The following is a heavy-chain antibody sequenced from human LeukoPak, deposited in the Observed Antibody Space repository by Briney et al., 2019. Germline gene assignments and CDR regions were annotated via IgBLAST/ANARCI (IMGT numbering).Heavy chain of an antibody. Sequence: PSETLSLTCVVYGGSFSGYYWSWIRQPPGKGLEWIGEINHSGSTNYNPSLKSRVTISVDTSKNQFSLKLSSVTAADTAVYYCARYYYESSGYNLHYWGQGTLVTVSS. D-gene: IGHD3-22*01. V-gene: IGHV4-34*01. CDR1: GGSFSGYY. CDR2: INHSGST. J-gene: IGHJ4*02. CDR3: ARYYYESSGYNLHY.